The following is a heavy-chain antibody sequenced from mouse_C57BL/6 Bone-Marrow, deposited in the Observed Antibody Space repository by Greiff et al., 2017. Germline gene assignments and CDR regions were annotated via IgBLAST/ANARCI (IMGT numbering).Heavy chain of an antibody. J-gene: IGHJ3*01. CDR3: ARGIYYDYDGAWFAY. Sequence: EVKLVESGGGLVKPGGSLKLSCAASGFTFSSYAMSWVRQTPEKRLAWVATISDGGSYTYYPDNVKGRFTISRDNAKNNLYLQMSHLKSEDTAMYYCARGIYYDYDGAWFAYWGQGTLVTVSA. CDR2: ISDGGSYT. CDR1: GFTFSSYA. V-gene: IGHV5-4*03. D-gene: IGHD2-4*01.